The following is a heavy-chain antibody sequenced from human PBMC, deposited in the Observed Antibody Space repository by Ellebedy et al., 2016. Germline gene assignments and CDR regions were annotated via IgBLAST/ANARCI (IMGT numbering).Heavy chain of an antibody. V-gene: IGHV4-34*01. D-gene: IGHD2-15*01. CDR3: ARTRGVYSGGSCYNY. J-gene: IGHJ4*02. CDR2: INHSGST. CDR1: GGSFSGYY. Sequence: SETLSLXXAVYGGSFSGYYWSWIRQPPGKGLEWIGEINHSGSTNYNPSLKSRVTISVDTSKNQFSLKLSSVTAADTAVYYCARTRGVYSGGSCYNYWGQGTLVTVSS.